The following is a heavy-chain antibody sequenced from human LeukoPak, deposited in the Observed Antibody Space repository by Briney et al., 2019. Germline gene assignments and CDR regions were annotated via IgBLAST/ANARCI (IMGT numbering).Heavy chain of an antibody. Sequence: RGSLRLSCAASGFTFSSYWMSWLRQVPGKGLEWVANIKQDGSEKYYVDSVKGRFTISRDNSKNTLFLQMNSLRGEDTAMYYXXXXQGGGYRTADYWGQGTLVTVSS. D-gene: IGHD6-19*01. CDR2: IKQDGSEK. J-gene: IGHJ4*02. CDR1: GFTFSSYW. CDR3: XXXQGGGYRTADY. V-gene: IGHV3-7*01.